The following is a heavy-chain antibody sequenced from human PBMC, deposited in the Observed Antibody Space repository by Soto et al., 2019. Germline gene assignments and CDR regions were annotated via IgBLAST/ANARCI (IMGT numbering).Heavy chain of an antibody. Sequence: SETLSLTCAVYGGSFSGYYWSWIRQPPGKGLEWIGEINHSGSTNYNPSLKSRVTISVDTSKNQFSLKLSSVTAADTAVYYCARGRTVFGSGSYSYWGQGTLVTVSS. CDR3: ARGRTVFGSGSYSY. CDR2: INHSGST. CDR1: GGSFSGYY. D-gene: IGHD3-10*01. J-gene: IGHJ4*02. V-gene: IGHV4-34*01.